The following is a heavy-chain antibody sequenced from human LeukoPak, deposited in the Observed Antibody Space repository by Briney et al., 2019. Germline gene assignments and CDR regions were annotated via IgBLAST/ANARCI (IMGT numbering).Heavy chain of an antibody. CDR1: GYTFTGYY. Sequence: ASVKVSCKASGYTFTGYYMHWVRQAPGKGLGWLGCLNPNSGGTNYAQKFQRRVTMTRDTSISTAYMELSRLRSDDTAVYYCARAGIAAAGGYNWFNPWGQGTLVTVSS. CDR3: ARAGIAAAGGYNWFNP. D-gene: IGHD6-13*01. V-gene: IGHV1-2*02. CDR2: LNPNSGGT. J-gene: IGHJ5*02.